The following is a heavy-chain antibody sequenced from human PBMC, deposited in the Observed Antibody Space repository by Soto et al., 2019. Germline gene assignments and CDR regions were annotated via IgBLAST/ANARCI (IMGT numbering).Heavy chain of an antibody. Sequence: QVQLGESGGGVVQPGRSLRLSCAASGFTFSSYGMHWVRQAPGKGLEWVAVISNDGSNKYYADSVKGRFTISRDNSQNTLYLQMNKLRAEETAVYYCAKDRGFGELKYYLDYWGQGTLVTVSS. D-gene: IGHD3-10*01. CDR3: AKDRGFGELKYYLDY. CDR1: GFTFSSYG. J-gene: IGHJ4*02. V-gene: IGHV3-30*18. CDR2: ISNDGSNK.